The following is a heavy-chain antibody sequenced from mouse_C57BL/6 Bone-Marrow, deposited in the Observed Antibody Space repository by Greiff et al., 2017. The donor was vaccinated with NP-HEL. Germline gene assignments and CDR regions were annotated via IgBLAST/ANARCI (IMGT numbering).Heavy chain of an antibody. Sequence: EVQRVESGGGLVKPGGSLKLSCAASGFTFSSYAMSWVRQTPEKRLAWVATISDGGSYTYYPDNVKGRFTISRDNAKNNLYLQMSHLKSEDTAMYYCAKGGMDYWGQGTSVTVSS. CDR1: GFTFSSYA. V-gene: IGHV5-4*01. J-gene: IGHJ4*01. CDR2: ISDGGSYT. CDR3: AKGGMDY.